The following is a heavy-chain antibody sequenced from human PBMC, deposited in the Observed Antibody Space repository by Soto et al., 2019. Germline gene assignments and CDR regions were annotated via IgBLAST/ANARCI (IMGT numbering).Heavy chain of an antibody. Sequence: GGSLRLSCAASGFTFSSYDMHWVRQATGKGLEWVSAIGTAGDTYYPGSVKGRFTISRENAKNSLYLQMNSLRAEDTAVYYCARDRVRQVSSGWLLLDYYYGMDVWGQGTTVTVSS. D-gene: IGHD6-19*01. J-gene: IGHJ6*02. CDR1: GFTFSSYD. V-gene: IGHV3-13*01. CDR3: ARDRVRQVSSGWLLLDYYYGMDV. CDR2: IGTAGDT.